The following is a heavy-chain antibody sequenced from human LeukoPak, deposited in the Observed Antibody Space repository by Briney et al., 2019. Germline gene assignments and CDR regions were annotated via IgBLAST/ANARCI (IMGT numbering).Heavy chain of an antibody. CDR2: IYYSGST. J-gene: IGHJ4*02. D-gene: IGHD3-10*01. V-gene: IGHV4-39*07. CDR1: GGSISSSSYY. CDR3: ARDGGSGSYYNYFDY. Sequence: SETLSLTCTVSGGSISSSSYYWGWIRQPPGKGLEWIGSIYYSGSTYYNPSLKSRVTISVDTSKNQFSLKLSSVTAADTAVYYCARDGGSGSYYNYFDYWGQGTLVTVSS.